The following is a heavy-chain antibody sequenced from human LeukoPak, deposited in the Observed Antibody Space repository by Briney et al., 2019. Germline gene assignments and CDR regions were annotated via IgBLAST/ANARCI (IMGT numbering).Heavy chain of an antibody. CDR3: AGDKETTGNGRPNWFDP. CDR1: GYSISSGYY. Sequence: SETMSLTCAVYGYSISSGYYWGWIRLPPGKGRQWIGSLFQRGYSYYNPSLTNRVTISVDTSRNQFSLKLSSVTAADTAVYYCAGDKETTGNGRPNWFDPWGQGTLVTVSS. D-gene: IGHD1-1*01. V-gene: IGHV4-38-2*01. CDR2: LFQRGYS. J-gene: IGHJ5*02.